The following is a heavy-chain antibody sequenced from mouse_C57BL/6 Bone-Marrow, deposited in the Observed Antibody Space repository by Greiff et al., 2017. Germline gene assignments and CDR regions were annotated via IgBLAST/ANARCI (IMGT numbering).Heavy chain of an antibody. J-gene: IGHJ2*01. V-gene: IGHV1-61*01. D-gene: IGHD1-1*01. CDR3: ARRGYYYGFDY. Sequence: QVQLQQSGAELVRPGSSVKLSCKASGYTFTSYWMDWVKQRPGQGLEWIGNIYPSDSETHYNQKFKDKATLTVDKSSSTAYMQLSSLTSEDSAVYYCARRGYYYGFDYWGQGTTLTVSS. CDR1: GYTFTSYW. CDR2: IYPSDSET.